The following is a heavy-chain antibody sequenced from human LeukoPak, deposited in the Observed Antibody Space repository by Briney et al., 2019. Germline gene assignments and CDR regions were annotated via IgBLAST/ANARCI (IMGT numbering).Heavy chain of an antibody. D-gene: IGHD6-13*01. CDR3: SKDGRSWSAGY. V-gene: IGHV3-23*01. CDR2: ISGSDDST. Sequence: GGSLRLSCAASGFTFSSYAMSWVRQAPGKGLEWVSSISGSDDSTYYADSVKGRFTISRDNSKNTLYLQMNTLRAEDTAIYYCSKDGRSWSAGYWGQGTLVTVSS. CDR1: GFTFSSYA. J-gene: IGHJ4*02.